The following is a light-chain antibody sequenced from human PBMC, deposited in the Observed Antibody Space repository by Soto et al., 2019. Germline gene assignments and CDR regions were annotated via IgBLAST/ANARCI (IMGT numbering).Light chain of an antibody. CDR3: QQSYSTPPT. J-gene: IGKJ1*01. Sequence: DIQMTQSPASLSASVGDRVTISCRASQSIGRNLNWYQQKPGKAPKLLSFTSSSLQSGVPSRFSGSGSGTDFIFTISNLQPEDFATYFCQQSYSTPPTFDQGTKVEIK. CDR2: TSS. CDR1: QSIGRN. V-gene: IGKV1-39*01.